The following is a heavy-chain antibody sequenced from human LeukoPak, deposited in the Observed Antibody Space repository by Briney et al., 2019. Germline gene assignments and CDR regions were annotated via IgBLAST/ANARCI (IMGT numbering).Heavy chain of an antibody. D-gene: IGHD1-20*01. CDR3: AKDLPPYYNWNDEPDI. J-gene: IGHJ3*02. CDR1: GFTFSSYA. V-gene: IGHV3-23*01. CDR2: ISGSGGST. Sequence: GGSLRLSCAASGFTFSSYAMSWVRQAPGKGLEWVSAISGSGGSTYYADSVKGRFTISRDNSKNTLYLQMNSLRAEDTAVYYCAKDLPPYYNWNDEPDIWGQGTMVTVSS.